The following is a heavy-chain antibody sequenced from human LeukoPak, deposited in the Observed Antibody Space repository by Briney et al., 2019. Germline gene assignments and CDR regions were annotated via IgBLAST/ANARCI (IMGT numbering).Heavy chain of an antibody. V-gene: IGHV3-30-3*01. CDR1: RFTFRNYV. CDR3: AREGYYGSGSPPSLYFDY. J-gene: IGHJ4*02. Sequence: LPGGSLRLSCAASRFTFRNYVIHWVRQAPGKGLEWVAVTSSDLNVKLYADSVKGRFTISRDNSRSTLYLQMNSLRPEDTAIYYCAREGYYGSGSPPSLYFDYWGQGTLVTVSS. CDR2: TSSDLNVK. D-gene: IGHD3-10*01.